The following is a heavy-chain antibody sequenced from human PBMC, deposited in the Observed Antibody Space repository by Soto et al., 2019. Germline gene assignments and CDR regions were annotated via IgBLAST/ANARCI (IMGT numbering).Heavy chain of an antibody. CDR2: IHRDEIEK. Sequence: GESLRLSCAASTFPFSTYWMTWVRQAPGKGLEWVANIHRDEIEKYYMDSVKGRFTISRDNAQNSLYLQMTSLRAEDTAVYYCAGGNALDVWGQGTTVTVSS. J-gene: IGHJ6*02. CDR3: AGGNALDV. CDR1: TFPFSTYW. V-gene: IGHV3-7*01.